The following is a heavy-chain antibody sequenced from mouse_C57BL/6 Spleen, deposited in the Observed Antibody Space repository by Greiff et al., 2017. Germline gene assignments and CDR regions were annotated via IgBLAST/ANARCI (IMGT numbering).Heavy chain of an antibody. CDR2: IDPSDSET. D-gene: IGHD1-1*01. J-gene: IGHJ2*01. CDR3: ARQGPITTVVATDFDY. Sequence: VQLQQSGAELVRPGSSVKLSCKASGYTFTSYWMHWVKQRPIQGLEWIGNIDPSDSETHYNQKFKDKATLTVDKSSSTAYMQLSSLTSEDSAVYYCARQGPITTVVATDFDYWGQGTTLTVSS. V-gene: IGHV1-52*01. CDR1: GYTFTSYW.